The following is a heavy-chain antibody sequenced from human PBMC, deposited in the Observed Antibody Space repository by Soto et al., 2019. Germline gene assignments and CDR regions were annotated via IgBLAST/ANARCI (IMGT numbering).Heavy chain of an antibody. J-gene: IGHJ4*02. CDR3: AKGSYRPHDY. D-gene: IGHD1-26*01. V-gene: IGHV3-23*01. CDR1: GFTFSTYA. Sequence: EVQLLESGGGLVQPGGSLRLSCAASGFTFSTYAMSWVRQAPGKGLEWVSAISGSGDTTYYANSVKGRFTISRDNSKNTLYLQMNSLRAEDTAVYHCAKGSYRPHDYWGQGTLVTVSS. CDR2: ISGSGDTT.